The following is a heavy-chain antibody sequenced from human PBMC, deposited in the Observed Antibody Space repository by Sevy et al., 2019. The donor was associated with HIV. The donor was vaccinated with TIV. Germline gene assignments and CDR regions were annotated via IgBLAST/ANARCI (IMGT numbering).Heavy chain of an antibody. D-gene: IGHD2-2*01. CDR3: AKELPCTSCYGYFQH. CDR2: IRYDGSNK. CDR1: GFTFSSYG. V-gene: IGHV3-30*02. J-gene: IGHJ1*01. Sequence: GGSLRLSCAASGFTFSSYGMHWVRQAPGKGLEWVAFIRYDGSNKYYADSVKGRFTISTENSKNTLYLQMNSLRAEDTAVYYCAKELPCTSCYGYFQHWGQGTLVTVSS.